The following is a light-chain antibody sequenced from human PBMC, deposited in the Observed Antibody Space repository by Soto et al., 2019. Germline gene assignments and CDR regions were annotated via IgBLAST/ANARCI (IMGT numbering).Light chain of an antibody. J-gene: IGLJ2*01. CDR3: ATCDNSLSPYVG. CDR2: RNK. CDR1: PSKKGSNS. V-gene: IGLV1-47*01. Sequence: QSVLTQSPSKSGTPGQGVTISFFGSPSKKGSNSVFWDKKLPGAAPPLVMYRNKQRPSGVPDRVSGSKSGTSASLAISGLRSEVVFEYYWATCDNSLSPYVGFGGGPLLPV.